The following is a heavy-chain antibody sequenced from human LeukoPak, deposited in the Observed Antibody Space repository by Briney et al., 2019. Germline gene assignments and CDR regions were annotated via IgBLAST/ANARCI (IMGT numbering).Heavy chain of an antibody. D-gene: IGHD3-22*01. CDR1: GYTFTSYG. V-gene: IGHV1-2*02. J-gene: IGHJ4*02. CDR2: INPNSGGT. Sequence: ASVKVSCKASGYTFTSYGISWVRQAPGQGLEWMGWINPNSGGTNYAQKFQGRVTMTRDTSISTAYMELSRLRSDDTAVYYCARGDPYDSSGYYSPPPDYWGQGTLVTVSS. CDR3: ARGDPYDSSGYYSPPPDY.